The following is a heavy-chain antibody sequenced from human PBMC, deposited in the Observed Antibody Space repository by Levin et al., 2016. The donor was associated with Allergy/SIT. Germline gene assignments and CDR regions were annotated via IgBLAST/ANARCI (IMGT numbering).Heavy chain of an antibody. CDR2: INPNSGGT. V-gene: IGHV1-2*02. CDR3: ARGWACSGGSCYSADY. Sequence: WVRQAPGQGLEWMGWINPNSGGTNYAQKFQGRVTMTRDTSISTAYMELSRLRSDDTAVYYCARGWACSGGSCYSADYWGQGTLVTVSS. J-gene: IGHJ4*02. D-gene: IGHD2-15*01.